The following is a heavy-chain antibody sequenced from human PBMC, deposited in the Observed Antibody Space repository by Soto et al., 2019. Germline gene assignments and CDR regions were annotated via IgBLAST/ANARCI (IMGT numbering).Heavy chain of an antibody. CDR2: IYHSGIT. Sequence: LSLACALSGGSISSRNWWSLVRHPPGKGLEWMGEIYHSGITNYNPSLKSRVTISVDKSKNQFSLKLSSVTAADTAVYYCARGPPGGDFWSGYYAFFYYGMDVWAQGTTVTVSS. CDR1: GGSISSRNW. D-gene: IGHD3-3*01. CDR3: ARGPPGGDFWSGYYAFFYYGMDV. J-gene: IGHJ6*02. V-gene: IGHV4-4*02.